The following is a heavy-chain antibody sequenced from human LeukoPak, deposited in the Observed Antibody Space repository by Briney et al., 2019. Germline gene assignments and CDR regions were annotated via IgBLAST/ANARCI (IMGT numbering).Heavy chain of an antibody. V-gene: IGHV1-2*02. Sequence: GASVKVSCKASGYTFTGYFIHWVRQAPGQGLEWMGWINPNSGGTNYAQKFQGRVTMTRDTSISTAYMQLGRLRSDDTAVYYCARVTGRHFDWLPYFDYWGQGTLATVSS. CDR3: ARVTGRHFDWLPYFDY. D-gene: IGHD3-9*01. CDR2: INPNSGGT. J-gene: IGHJ4*02. CDR1: GYTFTGYF.